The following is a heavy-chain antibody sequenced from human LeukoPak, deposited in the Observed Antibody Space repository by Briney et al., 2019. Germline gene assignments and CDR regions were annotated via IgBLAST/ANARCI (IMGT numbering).Heavy chain of an antibody. Sequence: PSETLSLTCTVSGGSISSYYWSWIRQPPGKGLKWIGYIHYSGSTNYNPSLKSRVTISVDTSKNQFSLKLSSVTAADTAVYYCARTTEGGYTYGYFYYYYMDVWGKGTTVTISS. V-gene: IGHV4-59*01. J-gene: IGHJ6*03. CDR3: ARTTEGGYTYGYFYYYYMDV. D-gene: IGHD5-18*01. CDR1: GGSISSYY. CDR2: IHYSGST.